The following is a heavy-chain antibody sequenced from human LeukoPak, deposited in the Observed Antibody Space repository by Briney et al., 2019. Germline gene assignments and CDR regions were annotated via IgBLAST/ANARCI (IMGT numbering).Heavy chain of an antibody. CDR1: GFTFRSHW. D-gene: IGHD1-1*01. CDR3: ASLWDDGY. CDR2: IKQDGSEK. V-gene: IGHV3-7*02. J-gene: IGHJ4*02. Sequence: AGGSLRLSCAASGFTFRSHWMTWVRQAPGKGLEWVATIKQDGSEKYYVNSVKGRFTISRDNTKDSLYLQMNSLRADDTALYYCASLWDDGYWGQGTLVTVSS.